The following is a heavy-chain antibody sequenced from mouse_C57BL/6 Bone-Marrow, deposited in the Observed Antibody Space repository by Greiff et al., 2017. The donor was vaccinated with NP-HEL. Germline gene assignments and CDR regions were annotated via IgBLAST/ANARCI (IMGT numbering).Heavy chain of an antibody. V-gene: IGHV1-81*01. D-gene: IGHD2-2*01. CDR3: ARARAKIYYGYDEGYAMDY. CDR1: GYTFTSYG. CDR2: IYPRSGNT. Sequence: VKLVESGAELARPGASVNLSCKASGYTFTSYGISWVKQRTGQGLEWIGEIYPRSGNTYYNEKFKGKATLTADKSSSTAYMELRSLTSEDSAVYFCARARAKIYYGYDEGYAMDYWGQGTSVTVSS. J-gene: IGHJ4*01.